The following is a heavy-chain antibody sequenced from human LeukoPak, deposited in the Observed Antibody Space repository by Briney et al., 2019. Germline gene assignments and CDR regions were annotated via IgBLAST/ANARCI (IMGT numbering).Heavy chain of an antibody. V-gene: IGHV3-7*01. CDR1: GFTFSNYW. CDR2: INQDGSEE. CDR3: VRDGGVSGYDLLDY. Sequence: GGSLRLSCAASGFTFSNYWMTWVRQAPGKGLEWVAHINQDGSEEHYMDSVKARFIISRDNAKNSLSLQMDSLRAEDTSVYYCVRDGGVSGYDLLDYWGQGTLVTVSS. D-gene: IGHD5-12*01. J-gene: IGHJ4*02.